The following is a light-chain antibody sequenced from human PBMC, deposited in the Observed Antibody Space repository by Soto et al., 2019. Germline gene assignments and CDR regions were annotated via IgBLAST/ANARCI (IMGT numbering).Light chain of an antibody. Sequence: VVMTQSPASLSVSPGERATLSFRASQSVSSYLAWYQQKPGQPPRLLIYGASTRATGIPARFSGSGSGTDFTLTISSLQSEDFAVYYCQQYNNWPRTFGQGTKVDIK. CDR3: QQYNNWPRT. V-gene: IGKV3-15*01. CDR1: QSVSSY. J-gene: IGKJ1*01. CDR2: GAS.